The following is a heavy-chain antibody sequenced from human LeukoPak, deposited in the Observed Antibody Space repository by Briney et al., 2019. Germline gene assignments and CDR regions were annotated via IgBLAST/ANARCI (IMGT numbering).Heavy chain of an antibody. CDR1: GYTFTGYY. CDR3: ARYSSSWYGWFDP. D-gene: IGHD6-13*01. J-gene: IGHJ5*02. Sequence: ASVKVSCKASGYTFTGYYMHWVRQAPGQGLEWMGWINPNSGGTNYAQKFQGRVTMTRDTSISTAYMELSRLRSDDTAVYCCARYSSSWYGWFDPWGQGTLVTVSS. CDR2: INPNSGGT. V-gene: IGHV1-2*02.